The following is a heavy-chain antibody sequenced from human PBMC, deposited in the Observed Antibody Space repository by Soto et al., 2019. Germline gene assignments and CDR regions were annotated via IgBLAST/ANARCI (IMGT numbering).Heavy chain of an antibody. CDR2: IYYSGST. CDR3: AKQGESSIWDYYYYYSYIDV. CDR1: GGSISSYY. D-gene: IGHD6-13*01. Sequence: SETLSLTCTVSGGSISSYYWSWIRQPPGKGLEWIGYIYYSGSTNYNPSLKSRVTISVDTSKNQFSLKLSSVTAADTAVYYCAKQGESSIWDYYYYYSYIDVWGKQTTDPVSS. J-gene: IGHJ6*03. V-gene: IGHV4-59*01.